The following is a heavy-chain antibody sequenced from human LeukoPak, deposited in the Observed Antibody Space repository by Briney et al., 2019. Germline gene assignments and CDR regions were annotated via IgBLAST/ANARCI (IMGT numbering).Heavy chain of an antibody. Sequence: KPSETLSLTCTVSGGSISNGGYYWSWIRQHPGKGLEWIGYIYYSGSTYYNPSLKSRVTISVDTSKNQFSLKLSSVTAADTAVYYCASAREHDSSGFYYHDAFDIWGQGTMVTVSS. CDR1: GGSISNGGYY. CDR2: IYYSGST. J-gene: IGHJ3*02. CDR3: ASAREHDSSGFYYHDAFDI. D-gene: IGHD3-22*01. V-gene: IGHV4-31*03.